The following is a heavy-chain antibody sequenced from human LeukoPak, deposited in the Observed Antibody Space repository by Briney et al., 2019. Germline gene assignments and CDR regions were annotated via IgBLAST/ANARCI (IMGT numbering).Heavy chain of an antibody. Sequence: AASVKVSCKASGGTFSSYAISWVRQAPGQGLEWMGGITPIFGTANYAQKFQGRVTITTDESTSTAYMELSSLRSGDTAVYYCASVDPGYCSSTSCYSPGHYYYMDVWGKGTTVTVSS. CDR1: GGTFSSYA. V-gene: IGHV1-69*05. D-gene: IGHD2-2*02. CDR3: ASVDPGYCSSTSCYSPGHYYYMDV. J-gene: IGHJ6*03. CDR2: ITPIFGTA.